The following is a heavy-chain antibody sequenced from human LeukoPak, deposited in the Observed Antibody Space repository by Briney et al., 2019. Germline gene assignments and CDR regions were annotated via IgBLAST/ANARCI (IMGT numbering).Heavy chain of an antibody. CDR1: GFTFSSYG. CDR2: IRYDGSNK. V-gene: IGHV3-30*02. D-gene: IGHD6-6*01. CDR3: AKEEAPYSSSGADY. Sequence: GGSLRLSCAASGFTFSSYGMHWVRQAPGKGLEWVAFIRYDGSNKYYADSVKGRFTISRDNSKNTLYLQMNSLRAEDTAVYYCAKEEAPYSSSGADYWGQGTLVTVSS. J-gene: IGHJ4*02.